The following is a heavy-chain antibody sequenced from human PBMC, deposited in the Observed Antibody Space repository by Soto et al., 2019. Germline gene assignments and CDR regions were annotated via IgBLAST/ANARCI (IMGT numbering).Heavy chain of an antibody. Sequence: EVQLVESGGGLVQPGGSLRLSCAASGFTVSSNYMSWVRQAPGKGLEWVSVIYSGGSTYYADSVKCRLTTSRDNSKNTLYLQMNSLRAEDAAVYDCARLKGDLAGPDDYWGQGTLVTVSS. V-gene: IGHV3-66*01. CDR1: GFTVSSNY. CDR3: ARLKGDLAGPDDY. CDR2: IYSGGST. J-gene: IGHJ4*02. D-gene: IGHD6-13*01.